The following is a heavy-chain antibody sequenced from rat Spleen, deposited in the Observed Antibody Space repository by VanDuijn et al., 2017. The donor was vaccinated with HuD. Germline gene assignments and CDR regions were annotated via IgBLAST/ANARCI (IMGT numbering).Heavy chain of an antibody. CDR2: ISTGGDDT. Sequence: EVRLVESGGGLVQPGRSLKLSCAASGFTFSDFDMAWVRQAPTKGLEWVASISTGGDDTYYRDSVKGRFTISRDDEESTLYLRMDSLRSEDTATYFCARLGGLRNWFAYWGQGTLVTVSS. J-gene: IGHJ3*01. CDR1: GFTFSDFD. D-gene: IGHD4-3*01. V-gene: IGHV5S23*01. CDR3: ARLGGLRNWFAY.